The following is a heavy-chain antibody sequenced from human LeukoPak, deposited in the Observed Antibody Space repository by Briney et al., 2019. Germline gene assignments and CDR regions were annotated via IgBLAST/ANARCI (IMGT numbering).Heavy chain of an antibody. J-gene: IGHJ3*02. Sequence: PSETLSLTCTVSGGSISSYYWSWIRQPPGKGLEWIGYIYYSGSTNYNPSLKSRVTISVDTSKNQFSLKLSSVTAADTAVCYCARFYARGAFDIWGQGTMVTVSS. CDR1: GGSISSYY. CDR2: IYYSGST. CDR3: ARFYARGAFDI. D-gene: IGHD2/OR15-2a*01. V-gene: IGHV4-59*01.